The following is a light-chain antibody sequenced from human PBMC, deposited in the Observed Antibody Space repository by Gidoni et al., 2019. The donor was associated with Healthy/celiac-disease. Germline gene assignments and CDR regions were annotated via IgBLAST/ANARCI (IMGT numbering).Light chain of an antibody. Sequence: SSELTQDPAVSVALGQTVRITCQGDSLRSYYASWYQQKPGQAPVLVIYGKTNRPSGIPARFSGSSSGNTASLPITGAQAEDEADYYFNSLDSSGNHQVFGGGTKLPVL. CDR2: GKT. CDR3: NSLDSSGNHQV. V-gene: IGLV3-19*01. CDR1: SLRSYY. J-gene: IGLJ2*01.